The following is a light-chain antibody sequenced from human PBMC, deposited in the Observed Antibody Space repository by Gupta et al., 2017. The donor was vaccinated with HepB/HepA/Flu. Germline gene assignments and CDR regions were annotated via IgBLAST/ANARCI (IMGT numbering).Light chain of an antibody. CDR3: SSYTSSSTYVV. CDR1: SRDVGGYNY. Sequence: QSALTPPASVSGSPGQSLTISCTGTSRDVGGYNYVSWYQQHPGKAPKLMIYDVSNRPSGVSNRFSGSKSGNTASLTISGLQDEDEADYYCSSYTSSSTYVVFGGGTKLTVL. CDR2: DVS. V-gene: IGLV2-14*03. J-gene: IGLJ2*01.